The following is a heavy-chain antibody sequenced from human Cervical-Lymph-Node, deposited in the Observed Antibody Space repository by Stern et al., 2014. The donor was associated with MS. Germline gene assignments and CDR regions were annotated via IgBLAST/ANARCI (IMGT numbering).Heavy chain of an antibody. CDR3: ARGIVTNRPASTLHNLFDP. CDR1: GGAFSRRFA. J-gene: IGHJ5*02. Sequence: VQLVQSGAEVKKPGSSVNVSCQASGGAFSRRFAVPWLRHPPGQGLEWMGRIIPILGLANYARKCQTRLPITADTSSNTGFMQLTSLTSEDTALYYCARGIVTNRPASTLHNLFDPWGQGTLVTVSS. D-gene: IGHD4-17*01. CDR2: IIPILGLA. V-gene: IGHV1-69*09.